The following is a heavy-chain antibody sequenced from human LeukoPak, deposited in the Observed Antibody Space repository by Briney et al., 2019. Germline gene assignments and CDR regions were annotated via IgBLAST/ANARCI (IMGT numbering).Heavy chain of an antibody. Sequence: SETLSLTCTVSGGSISSYYWSWIRQPAGKGLEWIGRIYTSGSTNYNPSLKSRVTISVDKSKNQFSLKLSSVTAADTAVYYCARDNLAYYDFWSGPYYMDVWGKGTTVTVSS. D-gene: IGHD3-3*01. CDR2: IYTSGST. CDR3: ARDNLAYYDFWSGPYYMDV. V-gene: IGHV4-4*07. CDR1: GGSISSYY. J-gene: IGHJ6*03.